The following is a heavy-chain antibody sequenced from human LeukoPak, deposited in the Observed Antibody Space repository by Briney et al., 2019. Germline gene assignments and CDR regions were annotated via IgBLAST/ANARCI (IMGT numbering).Heavy chain of an antibody. D-gene: IGHD6-19*01. CDR2: ISGSGGTT. CDR3: AKDSGTLAGKFDY. Sequence: GGSLRLSCAASEFTFSSNAMSWVRQAPGKGLEWVSGISGSGGTTYYADSVKGRFTISRDNSKNTLYLQMNSLRAEDTAVYYCAKDSGTLAGKFDYWGQGTLVTVSS. J-gene: IGHJ4*02. CDR1: EFTFSSNA. V-gene: IGHV3-23*01.